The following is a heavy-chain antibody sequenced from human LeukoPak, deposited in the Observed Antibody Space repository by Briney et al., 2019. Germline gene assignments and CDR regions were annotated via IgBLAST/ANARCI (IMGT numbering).Heavy chain of an antibody. V-gene: IGHV4-39*01. Sequence: SETLSLTCTGSGGSISSSTYYWGWIRQPPGKGLEWIGNILYSGSTYYNPSLKSRVTISVDKSKNQFSLKLRSVTAADTAVYYCASFSGVIDAFDIWGQGTMVTVSS. CDR3: ASFSGVIDAFDI. J-gene: IGHJ3*02. CDR2: ILYSGST. D-gene: IGHD3-10*01. CDR1: GGSISSSTYY.